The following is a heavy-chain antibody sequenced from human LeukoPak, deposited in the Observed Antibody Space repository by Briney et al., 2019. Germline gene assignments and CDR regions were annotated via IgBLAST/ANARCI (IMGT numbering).Heavy chain of an antibody. V-gene: IGHV3-66*02. CDR2: IYSGGST. Sequence: GGSLRLSCAASGFTVSSNYMSWVRQAPGKGLEWVSVIYSGGSTYYADSVKGRFTISRDNSKNTLYLQMNSLRAEDTAVYYCARDRGIAAPMAVWGKGTTVTVSS. D-gene: IGHD6-13*01. CDR1: GFTVSSNY. J-gene: IGHJ6*03. CDR3: ARDRGIAAPMAV.